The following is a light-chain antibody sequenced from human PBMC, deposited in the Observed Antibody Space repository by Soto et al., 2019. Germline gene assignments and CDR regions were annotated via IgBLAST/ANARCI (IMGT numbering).Light chain of an antibody. CDR3: QQSYSIFT. J-gene: IGKJ4*01. V-gene: IGKV3-20*01. CDR1: QSVSNNY. Sequence: EIVLTQSPGTLSLSPGERATLSCRASQSVSNNYLAWYQQKPGQAPRLLIYGASNRATGIPDRLSGSGSGTDFTLTIRSLQPEDFAIYYCQQSYSIFTFGGGTKVDIK. CDR2: GAS.